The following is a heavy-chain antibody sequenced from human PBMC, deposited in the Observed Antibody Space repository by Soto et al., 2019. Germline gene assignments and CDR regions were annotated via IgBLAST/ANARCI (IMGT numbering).Heavy chain of an antibody. J-gene: IGHJ4*02. D-gene: IGHD2-15*01. Sequence: GGSLRLSCAASGFTVSSNYMSWVRQAPGKGLEWVSVIYSGGSTYYADSVKGRFTISRHNSKNTLYLQMNSLRAEDTAVYYCARDGGFDCSGGSCYDWGQGTLVTVSS. CDR3: ARDGGFDCSGGSCYD. V-gene: IGHV3-53*04. CDR2: IYSGGST. CDR1: GFTVSSNY.